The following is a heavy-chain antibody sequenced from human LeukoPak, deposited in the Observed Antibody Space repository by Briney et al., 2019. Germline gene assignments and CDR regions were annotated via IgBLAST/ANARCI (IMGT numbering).Heavy chain of an antibody. CDR3: TRAGLMGAADY. D-gene: IGHD1-26*01. Sequence: PGGALRLSCAASGFTFSSYWMHWVRQATGKGLVWVSCISTDVSVTSYADSVKGRFTISRDNAKNTLYLQMNSLRVEDTAVYYCTRAGLMGAADYWGQGTLVTVSS. V-gene: IGHV3-74*01. CDR1: GFTFSSYW. J-gene: IGHJ4*02. CDR2: ISTDVSVT.